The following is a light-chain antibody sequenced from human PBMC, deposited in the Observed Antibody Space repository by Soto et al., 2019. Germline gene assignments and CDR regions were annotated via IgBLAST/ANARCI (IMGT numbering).Light chain of an antibody. CDR2: DVS. CDR1: SSDVGGYNY. V-gene: IGLV2-14*01. Sequence: QSVLTQPASVSGSPGQSITISCTGTSSDVGGYNYVSWYQQHPGKAPKLMIYDVSNRPSGVSNRFSGSKSGNTASLTISGLQVDYEADYYCDLYTSCLYVFGTGTKLNV. CDR3: DLYTSCLYV. J-gene: IGLJ1*01.